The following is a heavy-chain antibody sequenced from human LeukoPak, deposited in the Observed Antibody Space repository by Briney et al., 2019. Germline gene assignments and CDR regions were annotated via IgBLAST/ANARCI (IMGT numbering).Heavy chain of an antibody. V-gene: IGHV3-30*03. CDR2: ISNDGGDK. CDR3: ARVKQWTRYGMDV. CDR1: GFSFSDYG. J-gene: IGHJ6*02. Sequence: GGSLRLSCAASGFSFSDYGMHWVRQAPGKGLEWVAVISNDGGDKHYADSVKGRFTIFRDNSKNTMYLQMNSLRAEDTAVYYCARVKQWTRYGMDVWGQGTTVTVSS. D-gene: IGHD6-19*01.